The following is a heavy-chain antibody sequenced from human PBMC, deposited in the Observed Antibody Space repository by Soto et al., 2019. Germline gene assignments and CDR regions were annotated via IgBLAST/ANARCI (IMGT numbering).Heavy chain of an antibody. V-gene: IGHV3-33*01. D-gene: IGHD3-10*01. CDR3: ARDLRYYGSGSDR. J-gene: IGHJ4*02. Sequence: GGSLRLSCAASGFTFISYGMHWVLQAPGKGLEWVAVIWYDGSNKYYADSVKGRFTISRDNSKNTLYLQMNSLRAEDTAVYYCARDLRYYGSGSDRWGQGTLVTVSS. CDR2: IWYDGSNK. CDR1: GFTFISYG.